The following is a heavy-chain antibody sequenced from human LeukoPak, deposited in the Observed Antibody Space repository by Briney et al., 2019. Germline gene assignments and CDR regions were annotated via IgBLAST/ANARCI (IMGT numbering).Heavy chain of an antibody. CDR3: AKERPEEYYGSGSYFDY. CDR2: IAYEDGRNE. Sequence: GGSLRLSCAASGFTFRSYVMHWVRQAPGKGLEWVAAIAYEDGRNEYYADSVKGRFTISRDNSKNTVYLQMNSLRAEDKAVYYCAKERPEEYYGSGSYFDYWGQGTLVTVSS. CDR1: GFTFRSYV. V-gene: IGHV3-30*18. J-gene: IGHJ4*02. D-gene: IGHD3-10*01.